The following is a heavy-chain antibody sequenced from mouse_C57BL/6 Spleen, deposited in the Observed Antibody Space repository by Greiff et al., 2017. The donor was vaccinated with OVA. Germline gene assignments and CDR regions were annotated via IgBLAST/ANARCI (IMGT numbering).Heavy chain of an antibody. Sequence: EVQLQESGPELVKPGASVKMSCKASGYTFTDYNMHWVKQSHGKSLEWIGYINPNNGGTNYNQKFKGKATLTVNKSSSTAYMELRSLTSEDSAVYYCARPYYYGRNYYAMDYWGQGTSVTVSS. CDR1: GYTFTDYN. V-gene: IGHV1-22*01. D-gene: IGHD1-1*01. CDR2: INPNNGGT. CDR3: ARPYYYGRNYYAMDY. J-gene: IGHJ4*01.